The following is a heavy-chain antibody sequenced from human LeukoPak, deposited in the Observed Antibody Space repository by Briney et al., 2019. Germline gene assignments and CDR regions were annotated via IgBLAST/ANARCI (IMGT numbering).Heavy chain of an antibody. CDR3: ARHDDSGSP. Sequence: SETLSLTCAVYGGSFSGYYWSWIRQPPGKGLEWIGEINHSRSTNYNPSLKSRVTISVDTSKNQFSLKLSSVTAADTAVYYCARHDDSGSPWGQGTLVTVSS. CDR2: INHSRST. CDR1: GGSFSGYY. V-gene: IGHV4-34*01. D-gene: IGHD4-17*01. J-gene: IGHJ5*02.